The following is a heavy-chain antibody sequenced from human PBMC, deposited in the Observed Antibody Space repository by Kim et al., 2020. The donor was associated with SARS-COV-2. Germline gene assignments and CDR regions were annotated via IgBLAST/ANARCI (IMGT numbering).Heavy chain of an antibody. CDR2: ISYDGSNK. D-gene: IGHD6-19*01. J-gene: IGHJ6*02. V-gene: IGHV3-30*04. CDR1: GFTFSSYA. CDR3: AREHYAVAEAGGCGMDV. Sequence: GGSLRLSCAASGFTFSSYAMHWVRQAPGKGLEWVAVISYDGSNKYYADSVKGRFTISRDNSKNTLYLQMNSLRAEDTAVYYCAREHYAVAEAGGCGMDVWGQGTTVTVSS.